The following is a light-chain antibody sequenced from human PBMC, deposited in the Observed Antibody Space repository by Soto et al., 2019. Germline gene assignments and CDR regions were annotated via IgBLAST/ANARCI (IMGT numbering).Light chain of an antibody. CDR1: SSDIVGYNS. Sequence: QSVLTQPSSVSGSPGQSITISCTGTSSDIVGYNSVAFGQQHPVKAPXLIIYEVNNRPSGISNRFSASKSANTASLTISGLQAEGEADYYCNSYTSTGAYVFGTGAKVTVL. J-gene: IGLJ1*01. CDR2: EVN. V-gene: IGLV2-14*01. CDR3: NSYTSTGAYV.